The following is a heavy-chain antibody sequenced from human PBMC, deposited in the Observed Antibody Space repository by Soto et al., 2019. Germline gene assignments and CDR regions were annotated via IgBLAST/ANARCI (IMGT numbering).Heavy chain of an antibody. J-gene: IGHJ4*02. V-gene: IGHV3-30-3*01. Sequence: QVQLVESGGGVVQPGTSLRLSCAASGFIFSNYALYWVRQAPGKGLEWVASISFDGAKENYADSVKGRCTISRDKSNNTLYLEMNSLRGEDTAVYYCAREVVEGQYFDHWGQGTLVTVSS. D-gene: IGHD2-15*01. CDR1: GFIFSNYA. CDR2: ISFDGAKE. CDR3: AREVVEGQYFDH.